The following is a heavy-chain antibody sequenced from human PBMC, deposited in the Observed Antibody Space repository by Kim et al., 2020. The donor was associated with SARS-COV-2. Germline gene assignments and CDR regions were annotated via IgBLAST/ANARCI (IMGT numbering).Heavy chain of an antibody. CDR2: ISNSGSPI. J-gene: IGHJ6*02. Sequence: GGSLRLSCAASGFTFNSYEMNWVRQAPGKGLEWVSSISNSGSPIYYAESVKGRFTISRDNAKNTLSLQMNSLRAEDTAVYYCARRRTLDVWGQGTTVSVSS. CDR3: ARRRTLDV. V-gene: IGHV3-48*03. CDR1: GFTFNSYE.